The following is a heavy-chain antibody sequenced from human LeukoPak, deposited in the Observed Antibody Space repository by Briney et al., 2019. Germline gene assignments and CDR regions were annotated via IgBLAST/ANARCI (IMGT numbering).Heavy chain of an antibody. V-gene: IGHV3-49*04. CDR1: GFSVGDYA. CDR3: TRGLEGFTAYDDF. J-gene: IGHJ4*02. Sequence: PGGSLRLSCRASGFSVGDYAMSWVRQAPGKGLERVGFIRSKTYGGTADYAASVEGRFTISRDDSNYIVYLQMNSLKTEDTAVYYCTRGLEGFTAYDDFWGQGTLVTVSS. CDR2: IRSKTYGGTA. D-gene: IGHD5-12*01.